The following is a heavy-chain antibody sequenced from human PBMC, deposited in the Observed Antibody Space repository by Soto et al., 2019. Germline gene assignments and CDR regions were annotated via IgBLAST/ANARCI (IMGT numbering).Heavy chain of an antibody. V-gene: IGHV3-7*01. CDR2: IKQDGSEK. CDR1: GFTFSSYW. CDR3: ARDARYFDGLLDFVDY. D-gene: IGHD3-9*01. Sequence: GGSLRLSCAASGFTFSSYWVSWVRQAPGKGLEWVANIKQDGSEKYYVDSVKGRFTISRDNAKNSLYLQMNSLRAEDTAVYYCARDARYFDGLLDFVDYWGQGTLVTVSS. J-gene: IGHJ4*02.